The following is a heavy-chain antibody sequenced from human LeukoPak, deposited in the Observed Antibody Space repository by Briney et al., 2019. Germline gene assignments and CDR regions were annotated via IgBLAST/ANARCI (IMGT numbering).Heavy chain of an antibody. CDR1: GYTFTSYG. CDR3: ARGDIEGYGSGSYYNGYYYYYMDV. J-gene: IGHJ6*03. CDR2: INPNSGGT. Sequence: ASVKVSCKASGYTFTSYGISWVRQAPGQGLEWMGWINPNSGGTNYAQKFQGRVTMTRDTSISTAYMELSRLRSDDTAVYYCARGDIEGYGSGSYYNGYYYYYMDVWGKGTTVTISS. V-gene: IGHV1-2*02. D-gene: IGHD3-10*01.